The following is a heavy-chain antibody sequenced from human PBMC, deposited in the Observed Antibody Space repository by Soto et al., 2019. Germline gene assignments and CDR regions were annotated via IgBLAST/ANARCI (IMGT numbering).Heavy chain of an antibody. CDR2: IIPILGIA. CDR3: ASHCSSTSCYDAVDP. Sequence: QVQLVQSGAEVKKPGSSVKVSCKASGGTFSSYTISWVRQAPGQGLEWMGRIIPILGIANYAQNFQGSITITGDKATITAYMELSSLRSEDTAVYYCASHCSSTSCYDAVDPWGQGTLVTVSS. D-gene: IGHD2-2*01. J-gene: IGHJ5*02. CDR1: GGTFSSYT. V-gene: IGHV1-69*02.